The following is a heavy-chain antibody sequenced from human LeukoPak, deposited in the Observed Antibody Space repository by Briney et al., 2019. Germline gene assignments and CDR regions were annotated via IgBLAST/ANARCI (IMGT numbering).Heavy chain of an antibody. V-gene: IGHV3-21*04. Sequence: PGGSLRLSCANPDSTFRSSSMNWFRQAPGKGTEWVSSISSSGSYIYYADSVKGRFTISRDNAKNSLYLQLNSLRAEDTALYYCARDRDFDNWGQGTLVTVSS. CDR3: ARDRDFDN. J-gene: IGHJ4*02. D-gene: IGHD3-10*01. CDR1: DSTFRSSS. CDR2: ISSSGSYI.